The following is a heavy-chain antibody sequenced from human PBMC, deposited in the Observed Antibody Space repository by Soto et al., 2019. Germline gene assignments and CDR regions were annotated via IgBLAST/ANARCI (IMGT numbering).Heavy chain of an antibody. CDR3: ARDAAPTLNYPHGMDV. V-gene: IGHV6-1*01. D-gene: IGHD1-7*01. J-gene: IGHJ6*02. CDR2: TLYRSSKWYN. CDR1: GDSVSTNIAA. Sequence: SQTLSLTCAISGDSVSTNIAAWSWIRQSPSRGLEWLGRTLYRSSKWYNEYAVSVKSRMTINPDTSKNQFSLQLNSVTPEDTAVYYCARDAAPTLNYPHGMDVWGQGTAVTVSS.